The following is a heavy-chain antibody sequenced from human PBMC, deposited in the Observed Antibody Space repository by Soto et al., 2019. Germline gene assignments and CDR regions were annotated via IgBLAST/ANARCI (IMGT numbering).Heavy chain of an antibody. Sequence: PGGSLRLSCAASGFTFSSYAMSWVRQAPGKGLEWVSGISGSGTSTYYGDSVKGRFTISRDNSKNTLYLQMNSLRAEDTAVYYGAKGSTSGGYSWPPHYYGMDVWGQGTTVTVSS. D-gene: IGHD3-22*01. J-gene: IGHJ6*02. V-gene: IGHV3-23*01. CDR1: GFTFSSYA. CDR3: AKGSTSGGYSWPPHYYGMDV. CDR2: ISGSGTST.